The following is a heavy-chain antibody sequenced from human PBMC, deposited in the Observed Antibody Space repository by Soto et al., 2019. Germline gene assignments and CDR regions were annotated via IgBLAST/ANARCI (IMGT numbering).Heavy chain of an antibody. D-gene: IGHD1-26*01. V-gene: IGHV3-49*03. CDR1: GFNFGDYA. Sequence: GGSLRLSCTASGFNFGDYAMSWFRQAPGKGLEWVGFIRSKAYGGTTEYAASVKGRFTISRDDSKSIAYLQMNSLKTEDTAVYYCTRVDQIVGATPDAFDIWGQGTMVTVSS. CDR2: IRSKAYGGTT. J-gene: IGHJ3*02. CDR3: TRVDQIVGATPDAFDI.